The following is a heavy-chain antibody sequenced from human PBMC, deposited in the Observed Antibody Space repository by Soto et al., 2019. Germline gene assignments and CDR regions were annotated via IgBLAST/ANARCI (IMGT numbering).Heavy chain of an antibody. V-gene: IGHV4-59*01. CDR3: ARGGYNSSWRYCDF. CDR2: IYYSGNT. J-gene: IGHJ4*02. D-gene: IGHD6-13*01. CDR1: GGSISDYY. Sequence: PSETLSLTCTVSGGSISDYYWSWIRQPPGKGLEWIGYIYYSGNTNYNPSLKSRVTISVDRSENQFSLKLNSVTAADTAVYYCARGGYNSSWRYCDFWGQGALVTVSS.